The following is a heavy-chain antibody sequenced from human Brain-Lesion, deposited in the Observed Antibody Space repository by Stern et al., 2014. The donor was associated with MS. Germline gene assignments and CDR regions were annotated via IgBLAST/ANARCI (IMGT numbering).Heavy chain of an antibody. CDR2: LYYSGNT. V-gene: IGHV4-39*01. J-gene: IGHJ5*02. CDR1: GGSVSSTSYA. Sequence: QLVESGPGLVKPSETLSLTCTVAGGSVSSTSYAWAWIRQPPGKGLEWIGTLYYSGNTYYSPSLQSRLHLFLDTSKNPFSLQRRSVTAADTAVYYCAGEEDIRYCSGGSCTGNWFDPWGQGTLVTVSS. CDR3: AGEEDIRYCSGGSCTGNWFDP. D-gene: IGHD2-15*01.